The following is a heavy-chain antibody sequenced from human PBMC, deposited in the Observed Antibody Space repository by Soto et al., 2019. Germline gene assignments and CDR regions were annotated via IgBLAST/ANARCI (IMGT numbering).Heavy chain of an antibody. CDR2: IYYSGST. V-gene: IGHV4-59*08. Sequence: PSETHPLTSTVSGGSSSSYYWSWIRQPPGKGLEWIGYIYYSGSTNYNPSLKSRVTISVDTSKNQFSLKLSSVTAADTAVYYCGSGWFSPIDYWGQGTLVTVSS. D-gene: IGHD6-19*01. J-gene: IGHJ4*02. CDR1: GGSSSSYY. CDR3: GSGWFSPIDY.